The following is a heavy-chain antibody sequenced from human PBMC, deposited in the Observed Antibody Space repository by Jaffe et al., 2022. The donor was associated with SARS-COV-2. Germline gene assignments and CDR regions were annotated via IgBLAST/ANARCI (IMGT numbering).Heavy chain of an antibody. V-gene: IGHV1-69*02. J-gene: IGHJ3*02. CDR1: GGTFSSYT. D-gene: IGHD6-6*01. Sequence: QVQLVQSGAEVKKPGSSVKVSCKASGGTFSSYTISWVRQAPGQGLEWMGRIIPILGIANYAQKFQGRVTITADKSTSTAYMELSSLRSEDTAVYYCTSMYSSSSVNDAFDIWGQGTMVTVSS. CDR3: TSMYSSSSVNDAFDI. CDR2: IIPILGIA.